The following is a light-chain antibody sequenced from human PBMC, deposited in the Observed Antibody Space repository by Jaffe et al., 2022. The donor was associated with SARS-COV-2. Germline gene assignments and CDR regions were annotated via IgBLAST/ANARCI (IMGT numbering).Light chain of an antibody. CDR3: GAWDSSLSVYV. J-gene: IGLJ1*01. CDR2: ENN. Sequence: QAVLTQPPSVSAAPGQKVTTTCSGTSFNIGNNYVSWYQQLPGRAPKLLISENNKRASGIPDRFSGSKSGTSATLGITGLQTGDEADYYCGAWDSSLSVYVLGTGTKVTVL. CDR1: SFNIGNNY. V-gene: IGLV1-51*02.